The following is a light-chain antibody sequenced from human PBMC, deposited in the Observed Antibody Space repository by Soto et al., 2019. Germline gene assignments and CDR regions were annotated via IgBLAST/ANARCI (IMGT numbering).Light chain of an antibody. CDR2: GAS. Sequence: EIVLTQSPVTLSLSPGERAALSCRASQGVSSGYLAWYQQSPGQAPRLLISGASSRATGIPDRFSGSGFGTDFTLTISRLEPEDFAVYYCQQYGSSPRTIGQGTKVDIK. CDR3: QQYGSSPRT. V-gene: IGKV3-20*01. J-gene: IGKJ1*01. CDR1: QGVSSGY.